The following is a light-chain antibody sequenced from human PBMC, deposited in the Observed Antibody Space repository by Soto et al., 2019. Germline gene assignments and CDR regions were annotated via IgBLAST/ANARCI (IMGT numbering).Light chain of an antibody. V-gene: IGKV3-15*01. CDR1: LSVSRN. J-gene: IGKJ5*01. Sequence: EIVMTQSPATLSVSPGERATLSCRASLSVSRNLAWYQQKPGQAPRLLIFDASTRATGIPARFSGSGSGTEFTLTISRLEPEDFAVYYCQQFGSSPTFGQGTRLEIK. CDR3: QQFGSSPT. CDR2: DAS.